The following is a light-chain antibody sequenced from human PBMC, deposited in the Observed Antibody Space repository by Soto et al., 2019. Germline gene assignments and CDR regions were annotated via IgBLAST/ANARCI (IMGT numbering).Light chain of an antibody. J-gene: IGLJ2*01. CDR1: SSNIGAGYD. CDR3: QSYASSVSRVV. Sequence: QSVLTQPPSVSGAPGQRVTISCTGSSSNIGAGYDVHWYQQLPGTAPKLLIYDNSNRPSGVPDRFSGSKSGTSASLAITGLQAEDEADYYCQSYASSVSRVVFGGGTKVTVL. V-gene: IGLV1-40*01. CDR2: DNS.